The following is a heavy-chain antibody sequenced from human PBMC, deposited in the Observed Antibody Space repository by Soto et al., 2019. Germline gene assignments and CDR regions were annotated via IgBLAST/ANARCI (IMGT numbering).Heavy chain of an antibody. CDR3: ARGSRGGDADWFDP. D-gene: IGHD2-21*02. CDR2: INAGNGNT. J-gene: IGHJ5*02. Sequence: QVQLVQSGAEVKKPGASVKVSCKASGYTFTSYAMHWVRQAPGQRLEWMGWINAGNGNTKYSQKFQGRVTITRDTSARTAYKERSSLRSEATAVYYCARGSRGGDADWFDPWGQGTLVPVSS. V-gene: IGHV1-3*01. CDR1: GYTFTSYA.